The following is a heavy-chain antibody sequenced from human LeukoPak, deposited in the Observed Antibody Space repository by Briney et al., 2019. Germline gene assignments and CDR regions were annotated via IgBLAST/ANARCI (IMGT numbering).Heavy chain of an antibody. CDR2: ISSSGSTI. V-gene: IGHV3-48*03. CDR3: ARDSGSWVAFDI. D-gene: IGHD1-26*01. CDR1: GFTFSSYE. Sequence: GGSLRLSCAASGFTFSSYEMNWVRQAPGKGLEWVSYISSSGSTIYYADSVKGRFTISRDNAKNSLYLQMNSLRAEDTAVYYCARDSGSWVAFDIWGQGTMVTVSS. J-gene: IGHJ3*02.